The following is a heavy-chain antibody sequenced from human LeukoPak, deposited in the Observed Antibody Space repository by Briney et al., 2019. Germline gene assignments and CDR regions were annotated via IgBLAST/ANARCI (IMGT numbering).Heavy chain of an antibody. Sequence: SETLSLTCTVSGYSISSGYYWGWILQPPGKGLEWIVSIYHSGSTYYNPSLKSRVTISVDTSKNQFSLKPSSVTAADTAVYYCARLKELRYSTGAFDIWGQGTMVTVSS. J-gene: IGHJ3*02. CDR1: GYSISSGYY. CDR2: IYHSGST. CDR3: ARLKELRYSTGAFDI. D-gene: IGHD3-9*01. V-gene: IGHV4-38-2*02.